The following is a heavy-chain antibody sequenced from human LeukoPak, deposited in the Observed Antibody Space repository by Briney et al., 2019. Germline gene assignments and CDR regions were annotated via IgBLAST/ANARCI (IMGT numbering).Heavy chain of an antibody. CDR2: IYHSGST. CDR1: GGSISSYY. V-gene: IGHV4-59*12. Sequence: SETLSLTCTVSGGSISSYYWSWIRQPPGKGLEWIGYIYHSGSTYYNPSLKSRVTISVDRSKNQFSLKLSSVTAADTAVYYCASNVDTAMATDYWGQGTLVTVSS. J-gene: IGHJ4*02. CDR3: ASNVDTAMATDY. D-gene: IGHD5-18*01.